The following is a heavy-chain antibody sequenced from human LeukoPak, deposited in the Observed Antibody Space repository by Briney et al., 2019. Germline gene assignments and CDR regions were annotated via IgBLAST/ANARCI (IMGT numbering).Heavy chain of an antibody. J-gene: IGHJ6*03. D-gene: IGHD2-2*01. Sequence: SETLSLTCTVSVGSISSSSYYWGWIRQPPGRGLEWIGSIYYSGSTYYNPSLTSRVTISVDTSKSQFSLKLTSVTAADTAVYYCARPRCSSTSCYDYYYYYMDVWGKGTTVTVSS. CDR2: IYYSGST. CDR3: ARPRCSSTSCYDYYYYYMDV. CDR1: VGSISSSSYY. V-gene: IGHV4-39*01.